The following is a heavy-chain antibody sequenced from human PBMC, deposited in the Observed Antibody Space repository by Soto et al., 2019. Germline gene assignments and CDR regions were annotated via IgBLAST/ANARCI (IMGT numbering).Heavy chain of an antibody. J-gene: IGHJ3*01. CDR1: GFSLSTDGVG. V-gene: IGHV2-5*02. CDR3: AHAYGGTSWPNDAFDV. D-gene: IGHD2-2*01. CDR2: IYWDDDQ. Sequence: QITLKESGPTLVKPTQTLTLTCTFSGFSLSTDGVGVGWIRQPPGKALEWLALIYWDDDQRYSPSLKTRLTINKDTSKNQVVPTMSNMDPVDTATYYCAHAYGGTSWPNDAFDVWGQGTVVTVSS.